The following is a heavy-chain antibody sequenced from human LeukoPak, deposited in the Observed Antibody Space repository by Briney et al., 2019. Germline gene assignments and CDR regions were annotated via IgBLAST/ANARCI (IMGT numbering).Heavy chain of an antibody. CDR3: ARDDSGSSRDYYYGMDV. Sequence: PSETLSLTCTVSGGSISSYYWSWIRQPPGKGLEWIGYIYYSGSTNYSPSLKSRVTISVDTSKNQFSLKLSSVTAADTAVYYCARDDSGSSRDYYYGMDVWGQGTTVTVSS. V-gene: IGHV4-59*01. J-gene: IGHJ6*02. CDR2: IYYSGST. D-gene: IGHD1-26*01. CDR1: GGSISSYY.